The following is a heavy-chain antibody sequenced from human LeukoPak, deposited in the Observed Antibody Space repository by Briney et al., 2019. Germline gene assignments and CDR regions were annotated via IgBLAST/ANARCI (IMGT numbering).Heavy chain of an antibody. CDR3: ARRNRGSWSGYYNWFDP. Sequence: PSETLSLTCTVSGGSISSYYWSWIRQPAGKGLEWIGRIYTSGSTNYNPSLKSRVTMSVDTSKNQFSLKLSSVTAADTAVYYCARRNRGSWSGYYNWFDPWGQGTLVTVSS. J-gene: IGHJ5*02. V-gene: IGHV4-4*07. CDR2: IYTSGST. CDR1: GGSISSYY. D-gene: IGHD3-3*01.